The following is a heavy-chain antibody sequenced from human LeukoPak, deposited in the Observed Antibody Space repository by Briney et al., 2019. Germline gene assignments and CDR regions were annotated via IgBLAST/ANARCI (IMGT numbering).Heavy chain of an antibody. V-gene: IGHV6-1*01. Sequence: SQTLSLTCAISGDSVSSNSAAWNWIRQSPSRGLEWLGRTYYRSKWYNDYAVSVKSRITINPDTSKNQFSLQLNSVTPEDTAVYYCARGYYDLWSGYHRDDAFDIWGQGTMVTVSS. CDR3: ARGYYDLWSGYHRDDAFDI. J-gene: IGHJ3*02. CDR1: GDSVSSNSAA. D-gene: IGHD3-3*01. CDR2: TYYRSKWYN.